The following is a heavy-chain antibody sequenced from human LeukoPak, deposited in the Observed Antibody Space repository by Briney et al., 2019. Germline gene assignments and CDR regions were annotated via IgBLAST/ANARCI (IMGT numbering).Heavy chain of an antibody. D-gene: IGHD2-8*01. CDR2: ISGRCGST. CDR1: GFNFSSYA. J-gene: IGHJ4*02. V-gene: IGHV3-23*01. Sequence: HPGGSLRLSCAASGFNFSSYAMSWVRQAPGKGLEWVSAISGRCGSTYYADFVKGRFTSSRDNSKNTLYLQMNSLRAEDTAVYFCAKLGYIVLMVYAFYFDYWGQGTLVTVSS. CDR3: AKLGYIVLMVYAFYFDY.